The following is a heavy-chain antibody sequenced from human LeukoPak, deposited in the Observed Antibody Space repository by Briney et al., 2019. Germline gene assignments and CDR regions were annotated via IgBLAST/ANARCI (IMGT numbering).Heavy chain of an antibody. CDR3: VRGDWYFES. V-gene: IGHV3-7*04. D-gene: IGHD2-21*01. CDR2: VNRDGTEK. J-gene: IGHJ4*02. Sequence: PGGSLRLSCVTSGFNFSDSRMTWVRQAPGKGLQGVANVNRDGTEKHFLDSVEGRFTISRDNAKKSLYLQMSSLRPQDTAVYFCVRGDWYFESWGQGTLVTVSS. CDR1: GFNFSDSR.